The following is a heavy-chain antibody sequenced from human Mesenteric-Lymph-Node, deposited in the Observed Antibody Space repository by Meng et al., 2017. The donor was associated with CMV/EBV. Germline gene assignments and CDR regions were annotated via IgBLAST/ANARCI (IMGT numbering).Heavy chain of an antibody. D-gene: IGHD3-22*01. CDR2: VHHSWTT. CDR3: ARRGNYDSDYSEY. V-gene: IGHV4-39*01. CDR1: GDSISNSTYY. J-gene: IGHJ4*02. Sequence: QLPLQESGPGLVKPSETLSLSCIVSGDSISNSTYYWTWIRQPPGKGLEWIGSVHHSWTTYYNPSLKGRLTISVDTSANLFSLRLTTVTAADTATYYCARRGNYDSDYSEYWGQGTLVTVSS.